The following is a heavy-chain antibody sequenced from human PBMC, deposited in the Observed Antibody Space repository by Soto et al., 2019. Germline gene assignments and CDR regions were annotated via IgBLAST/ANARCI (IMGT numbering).Heavy chain of an antibody. CDR2: IYYSGST. CDR3: ASSNIAATGFYYYGMDV. J-gene: IGHJ6*02. V-gene: IGHV4-59*01. Sequence: SDTLSLTCTVSGGSISSYYWSWIRQPPGKGLEWIGYIYYSGSTNYNPSLKSRVTISVDTSKNQFSLKLSSVTAADTAVYYCASSNIAATGFYYYGMDVWGRGTTVTVSS. CDR1: GGSISSYY. D-gene: IGHD6-13*01.